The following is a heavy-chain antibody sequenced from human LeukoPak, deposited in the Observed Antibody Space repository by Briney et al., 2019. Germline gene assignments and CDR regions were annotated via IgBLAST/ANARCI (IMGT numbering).Heavy chain of an antibody. V-gene: IGHV4-59*01. CDR2: IYYSGST. D-gene: IGHD3-10*01. CDR3: ARKGHGDYLFDY. Sequence: SETLSLTCTVSGGSISSYYWSWIRQPPGQGLEWIGYIYYSGSTNYNPSLKSRVTISVDTSKNHFALELSSLSADDTAVYCCARKGHGDYLFDYWGQGTLVTVSS. CDR1: GGSISSYY. J-gene: IGHJ4*02.